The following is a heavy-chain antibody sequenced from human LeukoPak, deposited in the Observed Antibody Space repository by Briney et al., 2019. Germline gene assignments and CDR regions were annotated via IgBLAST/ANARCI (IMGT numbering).Heavy chain of an antibody. CDR2: IYTSGST. Sequence: PSETLSLTCTVSGGSISSYYWSWIRQPAGKGLEWIGRIYTSGSTNYNPSLKSRVTMSVDTSKNQFSLKLSSVTAADTAVYYCAREVHYDFWSGYYTDYWGQGTLVTVSS. D-gene: IGHD3-3*01. J-gene: IGHJ4*02. CDR3: AREVHYDFWSGYYTDY. V-gene: IGHV4-4*07. CDR1: GGSISSYY.